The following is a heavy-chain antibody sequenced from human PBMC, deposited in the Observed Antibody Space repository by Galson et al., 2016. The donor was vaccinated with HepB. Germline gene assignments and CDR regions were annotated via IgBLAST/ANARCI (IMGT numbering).Heavy chain of an antibody. CDR1: GFSLSTSGMC. Sequence: PALVKPTQTLTLTCTFSGFSLSTSGMCVSWIRQPPGKALEWLARIDWDDDKYYSTSLKTRLTISKDTSKNQVVLTMTNMDPVDTATYYCARRSGYDLGGAVDIWGQGKMVTVSS. J-gene: IGHJ3*02. V-gene: IGHV2-70*11. D-gene: IGHD5-12*01. CDR2: IDWDDDK. CDR3: ARRSGYDLGGAVDI.